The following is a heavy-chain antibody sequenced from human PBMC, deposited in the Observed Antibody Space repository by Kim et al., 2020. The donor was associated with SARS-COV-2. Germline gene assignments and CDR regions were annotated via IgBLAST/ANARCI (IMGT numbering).Heavy chain of an antibody. CDR2: INAGNGNT. Sequence: ASVKVSCKASGYTFTSYAMHWVRQAPGQRLEWMGWINAGNGNTKYSQKFQGRVTITRDTSASTAYMELSSLRSEDTAVYYCARGQHYYGNYYFDYWGQGTLVTVSS. CDR1: GYTFTSYA. CDR3: ARGQHYYGNYYFDY. J-gene: IGHJ4*02. V-gene: IGHV1-3*01. D-gene: IGHD3-10*01.